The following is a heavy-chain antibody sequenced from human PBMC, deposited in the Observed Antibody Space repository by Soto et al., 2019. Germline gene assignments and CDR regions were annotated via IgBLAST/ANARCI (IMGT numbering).Heavy chain of an antibody. CDR3: AREWSISVAAPGY. J-gene: IGHJ4*02. D-gene: IGHD6-19*01. V-gene: IGHV3-30-3*01. CDR1: GFTFSSYT. CDR2: ISNNGINK. Sequence: QVQLVESGGGVVQSGRSLRLSSVASGFTFSSYTMYWVREAPGKGLEWVAGISNNGINKDYVDSVKGRFTISRDNSKNTPNRQMNSLRREDTGIYYCAREWSISVAAPGYWGQGTLVTVSS.